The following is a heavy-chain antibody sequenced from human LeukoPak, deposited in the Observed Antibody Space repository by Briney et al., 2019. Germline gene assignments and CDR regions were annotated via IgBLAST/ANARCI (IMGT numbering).Heavy chain of an antibody. V-gene: IGHV3-23*01. CDR2: ISGSGGST. CDR1: GFTFSSYA. Sequence: PGGSLRLSCAASGFTFSSYAMSWVRQAPGKGLEWVSAISGSGGSTYYADSVKGRFTISRDNSKNTLYLQMNSLRAEDTAVYYCAKVPLYSNYANPEYYYFDYWGQGTLVTVSS. J-gene: IGHJ4*02. CDR3: AKVPLYSNYANPEYYYFDY. D-gene: IGHD4-11*01.